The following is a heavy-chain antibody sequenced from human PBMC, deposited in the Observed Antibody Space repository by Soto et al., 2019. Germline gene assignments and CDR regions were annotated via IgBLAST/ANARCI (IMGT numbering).Heavy chain of an antibody. Sequence: GSLRLSCAASGFTFSSYAMSWVRQASGKGLEWVSAISGSGGSTYYADSVKGRFTISRDNFKNTLYLQMNSLRAEDTAVYYCARETVYYDFWSGYTTATYYYYGMDVWGQGTTVTVSS. D-gene: IGHD3-3*01. CDR2: ISGSGGST. CDR3: ARETVYYDFWSGYTTATYYYYGMDV. CDR1: GFTFSSYA. J-gene: IGHJ6*02. V-gene: IGHV3-23*01.